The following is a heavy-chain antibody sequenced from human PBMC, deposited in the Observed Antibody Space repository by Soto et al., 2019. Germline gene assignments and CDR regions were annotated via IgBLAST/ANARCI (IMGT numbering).Heavy chain of an antibody. J-gene: IGHJ4*02. Sequence: GRWWVRQEKRQGLEWMGWISAYNGNTNYAQKLQGRVTMTTDTSTSTAYMELKSLRSDDTAVYYCARVDILTGYYSAPPAYWGQRT. D-gene: IGHD3-9*01. CDR1: G. V-gene: IGHV1-18*01. CDR2: ISAYNGNT. CDR3: ARVDILTGYYSAPPAY.